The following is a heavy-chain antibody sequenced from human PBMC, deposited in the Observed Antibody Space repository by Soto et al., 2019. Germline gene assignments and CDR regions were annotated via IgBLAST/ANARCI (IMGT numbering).Heavy chain of an antibody. Sequence: SLRLSCAASGLIFSNYKMHWVRQAPGKGLVWVSRINTDGSIIDYADSVKGRFTVSRDNAKNTLYLQMNSLRADDTAVYYCARDTDGLHYWGQGTLVTVSS. J-gene: IGHJ4*02. V-gene: IGHV3-74*01. CDR1: GLIFSNYK. CDR3: ARDTDGLHY. CDR2: INTDGSII.